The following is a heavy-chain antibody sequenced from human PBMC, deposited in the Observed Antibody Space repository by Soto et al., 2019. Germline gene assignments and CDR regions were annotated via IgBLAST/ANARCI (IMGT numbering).Heavy chain of an antibody. J-gene: IGHJ4*02. Sequence: SETLSLTCTVSGVSISSYYWSWIRQPPGKGLEWIGYIYYSGSTNYNPSLKSRVTISVDTSKNQFSLKLSSVTAADTAVYYCARHKLTGSVTTSSLFDYWGQGTLVTVSS. V-gene: IGHV4-59*08. CDR1: GVSISSYY. CDR2: IYYSGST. CDR3: ARHKLTGSVTTSSLFDY. D-gene: IGHD4-17*01.